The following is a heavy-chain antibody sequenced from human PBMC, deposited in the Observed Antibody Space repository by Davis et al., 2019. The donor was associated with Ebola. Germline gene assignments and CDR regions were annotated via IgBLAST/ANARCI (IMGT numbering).Heavy chain of an antibody. V-gene: IGHV4-39*01. Sequence: SETLSLTCTVSDGSINSGRDYWGWIRQPPGKGLEWIGTIYYSGNTYYSGSTHYNPSLNSRVTVSVDTSKNQFSLKLRSVTAADTAVYYCARVFGSGSFDYWGQGTLVTVSS. CDR1: DGSINSGRDY. J-gene: IGHJ4*02. CDR2: IYYSGNTYYSGST. CDR3: ARVFGSGSFDY. D-gene: IGHD3-10*01.